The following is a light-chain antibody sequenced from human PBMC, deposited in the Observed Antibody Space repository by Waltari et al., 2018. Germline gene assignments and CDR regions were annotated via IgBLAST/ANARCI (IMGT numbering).Light chain of an antibody. CDR3: QTGGHGTWV. V-gene: IGLV4-69*01. Sequence: QLVLTQSPSASASLGASVKLTCTLSSGHSTNIIAWLQQQPVRGPRYLMNINSDGSHNKGVGIPERSAGASAGAERYLTISSLQSEDEADYYCQTGGHGTWVVGGGTRLTVL. CDR1: SGHSTNI. CDR2: INSDGSH. J-gene: IGLJ3*02.